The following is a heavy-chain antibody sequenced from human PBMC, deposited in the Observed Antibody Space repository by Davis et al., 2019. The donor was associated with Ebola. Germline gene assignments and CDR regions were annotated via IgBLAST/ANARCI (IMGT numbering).Heavy chain of an antibody. CDR2: IIPIFGTA. V-gene: IGHV1-69*13. CDR3: ARDGPDYYGLDV. J-gene: IGHJ6*02. Sequence: SVKVSCKASGGTFSSYAISWVRQAPGQGLEWMGGIIPIFGTANYAQKFQGRVTITADESTSTAYMELSSLRSEDTAVYYCARDGPDYYGLDVWGQGTTVTVSS. CDR1: GGTFSSYA.